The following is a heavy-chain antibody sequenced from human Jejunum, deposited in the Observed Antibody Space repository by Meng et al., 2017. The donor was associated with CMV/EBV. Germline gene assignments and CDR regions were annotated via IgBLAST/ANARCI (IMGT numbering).Heavy chain of an antibody. CDR1: GSSFTGYY. CDR2: IDPSRGGT. CDR3: ATLSGSHKGY. J-gene: IGHJ4*02. Sequence: RHASGSSFTGYYLHWLRQAPGQGLGWMGWIDPSRGGTNYAQKFPGRVTMTRDTSISTASMELSRLRSDDTAMYYCATLSGSHKGYWGQGTLVTVSS. V-gene: IGHV1-2*02. D-gene: IGHD1-26*01.